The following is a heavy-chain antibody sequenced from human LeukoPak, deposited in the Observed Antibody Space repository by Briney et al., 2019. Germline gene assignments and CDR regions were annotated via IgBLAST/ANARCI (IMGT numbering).Heavy chain of an antibody. CDR3: ARVTKIHYFDY. V-gene: IGHV3-53*05. CDR1: GGSISSYY. J-gene: IGHJ4*02. Sequence: ETLSLTCTVSGGSISSYYWSWIRQPPGKGLEWVSVIYIAGGTYYADSVEGRFTISRDNSKNTLYLQMDGLGAEDTAVYYCARVTKIHYFDYWGQGSLVTVSS. D-gene: IGHD3-22*01. CDR2: IYIAGGT.